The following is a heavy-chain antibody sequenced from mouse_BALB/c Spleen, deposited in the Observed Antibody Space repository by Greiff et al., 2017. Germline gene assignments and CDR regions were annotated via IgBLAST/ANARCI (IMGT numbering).Heavy chain of an antibody. CDR3: ASGYYGSSLDY. Sequence: VMLVESGAELVRPGTSVKVSCKASGYAFTNYLIEWVKQRPGQGLEWIGVINPGSGGTNYNEKFKGKATLTADKSSSTAYMQLSSLTSDDSAVYFCASGYYGSSLDYWGQGTTLTVSS. V-gene: IGHV1-54*03. CDR1: GYAFTNYL. J-gene: IGHJ2*01. CDR2: INPGSGGT. D-gene: IGHD1-1*01.